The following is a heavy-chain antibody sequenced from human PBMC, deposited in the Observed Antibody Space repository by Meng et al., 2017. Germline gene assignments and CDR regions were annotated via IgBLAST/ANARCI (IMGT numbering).Heavy chain of an antibody. D-gene: IGHD2-15*01. CDR1: CGSFSGYY. CDR2: INHSGST. CDR3: AREGDCSGGSCSPVDY. J-gene: IGHJ4*02. Sequence: QVPLQPWGARLLHPSETLSLTCAVYCGSFSGYYWSWIRQPPGKGLEWIGEINHSGSTNYNPSLKSRVTISVDTSKNQFSLKLSSVTAADTAVYYCAREGDCSGGSCSPVDYWGQGTLVTVSS. V-gene: IGHV4-34*01.